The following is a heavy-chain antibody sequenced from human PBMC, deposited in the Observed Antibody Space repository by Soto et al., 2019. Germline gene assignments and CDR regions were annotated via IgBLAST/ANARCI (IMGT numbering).Heavy chain of an antibody. Sequence: QVPLVQSGAAVKKHGASVKVSCKASGYTFTSYGISWVRQAPGQGLEWRGWISAYNGNTNYAQKLQRRVTMSTDTSTSTAYVERRSLRSDDTAVYYCARIRSSWSQYYCYYGMDVWGQGTTVTVYS. D-gene: IGHD6-13*01. CDR3: ARIRSSWSQYYCYYGMDV. J-gene: IGHJ6*02. V-gene: IGHV1-18*01. CDR1: GYTFTSYG. CDR2: ISAYNGNT.